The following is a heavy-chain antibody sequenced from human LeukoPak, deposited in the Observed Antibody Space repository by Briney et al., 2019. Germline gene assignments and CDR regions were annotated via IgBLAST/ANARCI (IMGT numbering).Heavy chain of an antibody. CDR2: IYHSGST. Sequence: SETLSLTCTVSGGSISTYYWSWIRQPPGKGLEWIGEIYHSGSTNYNPSLKSRVTISVDKSKNQFSLKLSSVTAADTAVYFCASDYSSSWGTDCWGQGTLVTVSS. CDR1: GGSISTYY. D-gene: IGHD6-13*01. V-gene: IGHV4-59*12. J-gene: IGHJ4*02. CDR3: ASDYSSSWGTDC.